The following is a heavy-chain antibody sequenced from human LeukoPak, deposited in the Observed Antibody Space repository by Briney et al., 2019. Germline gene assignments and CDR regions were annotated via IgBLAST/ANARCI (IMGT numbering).Heavy chain of an antibody. CDR3: ARPYLRGTVVNNWFDP. V-gene: IGHV4-38-2*02. J-gene: IGHJ5*02. Sequence: PSETLSLTCTVSGYSINSGFYWGWLRQPPGKGLEWIGNIYHSATTHYNSSLKSRVTISVDTSKNQFSLKLSSVTAADTAVYYCARPYLRGTVVNNWFDPWGQGTLVTVSS. CDR1: GYSINSGFY. D-gene: IGHD4-23*01. CDR2: IYHSATT.